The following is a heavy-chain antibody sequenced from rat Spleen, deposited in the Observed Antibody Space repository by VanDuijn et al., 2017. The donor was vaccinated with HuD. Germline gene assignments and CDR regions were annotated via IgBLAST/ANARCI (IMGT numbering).Heavy chain of an antibody. Sequence: EVQLVESGGGLVQPGRSLKLSCAASGFTFSDYNMAWVRQAPKKGLEWVATITNSGGSTYYPDSVKGRFTISRDNAKSTLYLQMNSLRSEDTATYYCARENYYSADYWGQGVMVTVSS. V-gene: IGHV5-7*01. D-gene: IGHD1-1*01. CDR1: GFTFSDYN. CDR2: ITNSGGST. J-gene: IGHJ2*01. CDR3: ARENYYSADY.